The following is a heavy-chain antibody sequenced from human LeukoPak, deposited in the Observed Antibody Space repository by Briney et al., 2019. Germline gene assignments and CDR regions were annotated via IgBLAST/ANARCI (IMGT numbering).Heavy chain of an antibody. J-gene: IGHJ6*02. V-gene: IGHV1-2*02. D-gene: IGHD3-10*01. CDR1: GYTFTGYY. CDR2: INPNSGGT. CDR3: ASEMGSVATPQGMDV. Sequence: ASVKVSCKASGYTFTGYYMHWVRQAPGQGLEWMGWINPNSGGTNFAQKFQGRATMTRDTSISTAYMELSRLRSDDTAVYYCASEMGSVATPQGMDVWGQGTTVTVSS.